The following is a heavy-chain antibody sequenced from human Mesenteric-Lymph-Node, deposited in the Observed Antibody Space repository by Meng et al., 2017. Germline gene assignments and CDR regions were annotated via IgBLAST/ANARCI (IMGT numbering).Heavy chain of an antibody. Sequence: GESLKISCAAAGFSFTSHFMHWVRQAPGKGLEWVAVISYDGSNKYYADSVKGRLTISRDNSKNTLYLQMNSMRAEDTAVYYCARAEVWNDYDSSGHGDYWGQGTLVTVSS. CDR2: ISYDGSNK. CDR3: ARAEVWNDYDSSGHGDY. V-gene: IGHV3-30*04. D-gene: IGHD3-22*01. CDR1: GFSFTSHF. J-gene: IGHJ4*02.